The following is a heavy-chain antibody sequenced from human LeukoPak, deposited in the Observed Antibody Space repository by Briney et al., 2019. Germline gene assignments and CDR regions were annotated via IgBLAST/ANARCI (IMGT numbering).Heavy chain of an antibody. CDR1: GASFSTYY. Sequence: SETLSLTCTVSGASFSTYYWSWIRQPPGKGLEWIGYMYYSGSTNYNPSLKSRVTISIDMSKNQFSLKLRSVTAADTAVYYCARAGLSGTAAGHWYFDLWGRGTLVTVSS. D-gene: IGHD3-10*01. V-gene: IGHV4-59*01. J-gene: IGHJ2*01. CDR3: ARAGLSGTAAGHWYFDL. CDR2: MYYSGST.